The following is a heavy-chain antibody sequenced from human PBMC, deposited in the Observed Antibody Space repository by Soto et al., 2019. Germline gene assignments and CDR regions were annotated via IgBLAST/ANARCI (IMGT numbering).Heavy chain of an antibody. V-gene: IGHV3-33*01. CDR2: IWYDGSNK. J-gene: IGHJ6*02. Sequence: QPGGSLRLSCAASGFTFSSYGMHWVRQAPGKGLEWVAVIWYDGSNKYYADSVKGRFTISRDNSKNTLYLQMNSLRAEDTAVYYCAREDCTNGVCYTLGDYYYGMDVWGQGTTVTVSS. D-gene: IGHD2-8*01. CDR3: AREDCTNGVCYTLGDYYYGMDV. CDR1: GFTFSSYG.